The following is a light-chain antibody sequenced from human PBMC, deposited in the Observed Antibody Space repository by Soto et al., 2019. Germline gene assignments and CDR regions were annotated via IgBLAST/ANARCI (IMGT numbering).Light chain of an antibody. CDR2: GAS. J-gene: IGKJ5*01. Sequence: EIVLTQSPGTLSLSPGERATLSCRASQSVSSNLAWYQQKLGQDPRLLIYGASTRATGIPARFSGSGSGTEFTLTISSLQSEDFAVYYCQQYNNWLPITFGQGTRLEI. CDR1: QSVSSN. V-gene: IGKV3-15*01. CDR3: QQYNNWLPIT.